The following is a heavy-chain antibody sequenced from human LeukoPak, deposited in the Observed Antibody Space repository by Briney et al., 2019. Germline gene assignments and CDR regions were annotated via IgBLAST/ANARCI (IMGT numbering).Heavy chain of an antibody. D-gene: IGHD3-3*01. V-gene: IGHV3-23*01. CDR1: GFTFSSYA. Sequence: PGGSLRLSCAASGFTFSSYAMSWVRQAPGKGLEWVSAISGSGGSTYYADSVKGRFTISRDNSKNTLYLQMNSLRAEDTAVYYCAKAPVTPDFWSGYYVYYYMDVWGKGTTVTVSS. J-gene: IGHJ6*03. CDR2: ISGSGGST. CDR3: AKAPVTPDFWSGYYVYYYMDV.